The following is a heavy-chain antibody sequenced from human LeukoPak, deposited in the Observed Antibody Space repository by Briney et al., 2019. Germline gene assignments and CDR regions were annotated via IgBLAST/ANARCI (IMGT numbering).Heavy chain of an antibody. CDR2: INPNSGGT. Sequence: ASVKVSCKASGYTFTGYYMHWVRQAPGQGLEWMGWINPNSGGTNYAQKFQGRVTMTRDTSISTAYMELSRLRSDDTAVYYCASERLQLSEPFDYWSQGTLVTVSS. J-gene: IGHJ4*02. D-gene: IGHD5-24*01. CDR1: GYTFTGYY. CDR3: ASERLQLSEPFDY. V-gene: IGHV1-2*02.